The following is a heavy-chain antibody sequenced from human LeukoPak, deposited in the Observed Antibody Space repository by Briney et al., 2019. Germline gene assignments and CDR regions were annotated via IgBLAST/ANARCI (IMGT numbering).Heavy chain of an antibody. V-gene: IGHV3-30-3*01. J-gene: IGHJ4*02. Sequence: GGSLRLSCAASGFTFRSHNMHWVRQAPGKGLEWVAVISYDGSNKYYADSVKGRFTISRDNSKNTLYLQMNSLRAEDTAVYYCARDLMVYWGQGTLVTVSS. CDR2: ISYDGSNK. CDR1: GFTFRSHN. D-gene: IGHD2-8*02. CDR3: ARDLMVY.